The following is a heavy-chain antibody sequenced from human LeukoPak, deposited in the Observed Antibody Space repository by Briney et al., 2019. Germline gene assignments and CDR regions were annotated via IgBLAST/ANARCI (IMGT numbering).Heavy chain of an antibody. D-gene: IGHD1-1*01. J-gene: IGHJ6*03. Sequence: PGGSLRLSCAASGFTFSSYGVHWVRQAPGKGLEWVAVISYDGSNKYYADSVKGRFTISRDNSKNTLYLQMNSLRAEDTAVYYCAKNDGYFPYYYYYMDVWGKGTTVTVSS. V-gene: IGHV3-30*18. CDR2: ISYDGSNK. CDR1: GFTFSSYG. CDR3: AKNDGYFPYYYYYMDV.